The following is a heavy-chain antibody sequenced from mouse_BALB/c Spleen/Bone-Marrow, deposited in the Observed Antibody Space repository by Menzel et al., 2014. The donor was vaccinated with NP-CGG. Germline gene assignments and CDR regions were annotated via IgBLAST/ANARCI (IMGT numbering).Heavy chain of an antibody. J-gene: IGHJ1*01. V-gene: IGHV14-3*02. CDR3: ASYRYGWYFDV. Sequence: VQLQQSGAELVKLGASVKLSCTASGPNIKDTYMHWVKQRPEQGLEWIGRIDPANGNTKYDPKFQGKATITADTSSNTAHPQLNSLTSEDTAVYYCASYRYGWYFDVWGAGTTVTVSS. D-gene: IGHD2-12*01. CDR1: GPNIKDTY. CDR2: IDPANGNT.